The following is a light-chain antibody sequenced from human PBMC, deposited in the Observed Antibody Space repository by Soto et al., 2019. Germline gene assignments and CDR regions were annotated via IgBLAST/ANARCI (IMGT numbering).Light chain of an antibody. Sequence: MVLSQYPGTLSFSPGERATLSCRASQSVSSSYLAWYQQKPGQAPRLLIYGASSRATGIPDRFSGSGSGTDFTLTISRLEPEDFAVYYCQQYGSSPYTFGQGTRPEIK. CDR2: GAS. CDR1: QSVSSSY. CDR3: QQYGSSPYT. J-gene: IGKJ5*01. V-gene: IGKV3-20*01.